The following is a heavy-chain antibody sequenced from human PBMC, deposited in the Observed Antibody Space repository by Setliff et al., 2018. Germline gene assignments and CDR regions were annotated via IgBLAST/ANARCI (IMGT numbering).Heavy chain of an antibody. CDR1: GFTFSTYE. V-gene: IGHV3-48*03. CDR3: ARYSSGWFFDY. J-gene: IGHJ4*02. CDR2: ISSSGSTI. D-gene: IGHD6-19*01. Sequence: AGWSLRLSCAASGFTFSTYEMNWVRQAPGKGLEWVSYISSSGSTIYYVDSVKGRFTISRDNAKNSLYLQMNSLRAEDTAVYYCARYSSGWFFDYWGQGTPVTVSS.